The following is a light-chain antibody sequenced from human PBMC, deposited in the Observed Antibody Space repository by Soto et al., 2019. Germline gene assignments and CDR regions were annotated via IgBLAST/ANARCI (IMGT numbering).Light chain of an antibody. CDR1: SSNIGRNF. CDR2: DDN. J-gene: IGLJ2*01. V-gene: IGLV1-51*01. CDR3: GSWDLSRSEVV. Sequence: QSVLTQPPSVSAAPGQKVTISCSGSSSNIGRNFVSWYQHLPGTAPKLLIFDDNRRPSGIPDRFSGSKSGTSATLGITGLQTGDEADYYCGSWDLSRSEVVFGGGTKLTVL.